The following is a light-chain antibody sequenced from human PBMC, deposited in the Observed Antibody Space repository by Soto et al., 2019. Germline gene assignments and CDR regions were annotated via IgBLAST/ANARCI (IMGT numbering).Light chain of an antibody. CDR1: SSDIGGYNY. V-gene: IGLV2-11*01. CDR2: TVT. Sequence: QSALTQPRSVSGSPGQSVTISCTGTSSDIGGYNYVSWYQQHPGKAPKLMIYTVTKRPSRVPDRFSGSKSDNTASLTISGLQADDEADYYCCSYAGSSSYVFGTGTKVTVL. J-gene: IGLJ1*01. CDR3: CSYAGSSSYV.